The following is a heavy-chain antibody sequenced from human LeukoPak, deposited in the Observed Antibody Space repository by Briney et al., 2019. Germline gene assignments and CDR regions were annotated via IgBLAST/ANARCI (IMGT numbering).Heavy chain of an antibody. CDR1: GYSFTSYW. J-gene: IGHJ4*02. CDR2: IDPSDSYT. CDR3: ARIPYSSGWYYFDY. Sequence: GESLKISCKGSGYSFTSYWISWVRQLPGKGLEWMGRIDPSDSYTNYSPSFQGHVTISADKSINTAYLQWSSLKASDTAMYYCARIPYSSGWYYFDYWGQGTLVTVSS. V-gene: IGHV5-10-1*01. D-gene: IGHD6-19*01.